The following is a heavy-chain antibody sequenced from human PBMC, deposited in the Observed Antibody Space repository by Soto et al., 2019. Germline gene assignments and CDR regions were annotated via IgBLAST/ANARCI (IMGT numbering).Heavy chain of an antibody. CDR3: AKATATSGGAFEI. CDR1: GFICISYD. CDR2: ILVGGSP. J-gene: IGHJ3*02. D-gene: IGHD1-1*01. V-gene: IGHV3-23*01. Sequence: GWSLRLACAFSGFICISYDMSWVRQAPGKGLEWVSTILVGGSPHYEDSVKGRFTISRDTSKNTVYLQMNSLTAGDTAVYYCAKATATSGGAFEIYGQGAMVTVSS.